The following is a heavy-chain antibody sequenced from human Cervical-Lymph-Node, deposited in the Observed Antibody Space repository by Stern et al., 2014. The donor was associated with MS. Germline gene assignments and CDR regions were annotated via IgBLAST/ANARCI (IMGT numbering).Heavy chain of an antibody. D-gene: IGHD6-19*01. J-gene: IGHJ4*02. Sequence: EVQLVQSGAEVKKPGESLKISCKGSGYTFTTYWIGWVRQMPGKGLEWMGMFYPADSDTRYSPSFQGQVTFSADKSISTAYLQWSSLKASDTAMYFCARQLSSEALDYWGTGTLVTVSS. CDR3: ARQLSSEALDY. CDR1: GYTFTTYW. CDR2: FYPADSDT. V-gene: IGHV5-51*01.